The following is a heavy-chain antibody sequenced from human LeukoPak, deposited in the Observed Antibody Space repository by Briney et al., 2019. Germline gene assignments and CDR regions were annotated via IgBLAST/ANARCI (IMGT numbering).Heavy chain of an antibody. CDR1: GFTFSSYA. D-gene: IGHD2-2*01. J-gene: IGHJ3*02. CDR3: AKRSILGYCSSTSCHGALDI. CDR2: ISGSGGST. V-gene: IGHV3-23*01. Sequence: GGSLRLSCAASGFTFSSYAMSWVRQAPGRGLEWVSAISGSGGSTYYADSVKGRFTISGDNSKNTLYLQMNSLRAEDTAVYYCAKRSILGYCSSTSCHGALDIWGQGTMVTVSS.